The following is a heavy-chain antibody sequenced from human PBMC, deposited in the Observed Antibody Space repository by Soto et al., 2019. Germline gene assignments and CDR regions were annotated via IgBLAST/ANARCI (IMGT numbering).Heavy chain of an antibody. J-gene: IGHJ4*02. D-gene: IGHD3-22*01. CDR1: GYSISSGYY. Sequence: NPSETLSLTCAVSGYSISSGYYWGWIRQPPGKGLEWIGSIYHSGSTYYNPSLKSRVTISVDTSKNQFSLKLSSVTAADTAVYYCARDLYRRHSSDYFYWGQGTLVTVSS. CDR2: IYHSGST. V-gene: IGHV4-38-2*02. CDR3: ARDLYRRHSSDYFY.